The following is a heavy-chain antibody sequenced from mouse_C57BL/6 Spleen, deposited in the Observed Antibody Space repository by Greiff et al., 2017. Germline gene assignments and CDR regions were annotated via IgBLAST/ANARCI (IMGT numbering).Heavy chain of an antibody. CDR1: GFTFSDYG. CDR3: ARGLRDYAMDY. J-gene: IGHJ4*01. Sequence: EVKLMESGGGLVKPGGSLKLSCAASGFTFSDYGMHWVRQAPEKGLEWVAYISSGSSTIYYADTVKGRFTISRDNAKNTLFLQMTRLRSEDTAMYYCARGLRDYAMDYWGQGTSVTVSS. V-gene: IGHV5-17*01. CDR2: ISSGSSTI. D-gene: IGHD3-1*01.